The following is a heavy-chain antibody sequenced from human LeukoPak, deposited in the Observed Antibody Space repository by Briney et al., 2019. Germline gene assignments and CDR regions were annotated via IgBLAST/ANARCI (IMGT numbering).Heavy chain of an antibody. CDR1: GFTFSDNY. Sequence: PGGSLRLSCAASGFTFSDNYMTWVRQAPGKGLGWLSYISGNGGVIQYADSVKGRFTISRDNAKNSLYLQMNSLRAEDTAVYYCARGTTGGYYYLDAFDIWGQGTMVTVSS. J-gene: IGHJ3*02. CDR3: ARGTTGGYYYLDAFDI. D-gene: IGHD3-22*01. CDR2: ISGNGGVI. V-gene: IGHV3-11*04.